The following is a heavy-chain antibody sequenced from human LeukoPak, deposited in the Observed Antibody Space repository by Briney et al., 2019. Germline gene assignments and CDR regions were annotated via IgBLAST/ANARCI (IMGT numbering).Heavy chain of an antibody. CDR2: IYYSGST. CDR3: ARDFSNGGVDY. CDR1: GGSISSGGYY. D-gene: IGHD4-23*01. V-gene: IGHV4-31*03. J-gene: IGHJ4*02. Sequence: PSETLSLTCTVSGGSISSGGYYWSWIRQHPGKGLEWIGYIYYSGSTYHNPSLKSRVTISVDTSKNQFSLKLSSVTAADTAVYYCARDFSNGGVDYWGQGTLVTVSS.